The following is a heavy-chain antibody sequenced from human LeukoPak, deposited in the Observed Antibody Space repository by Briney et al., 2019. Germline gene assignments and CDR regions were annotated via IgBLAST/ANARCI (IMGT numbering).Heavy chain of an antibody. D-gene: IGHD3-9*01. V-gene: IGHV3-48*01. CDR3: SRVVQDVTGADY. Sequence: GGALRLSCAASGFTFSSYHMNWVRRAPGKGLEWLSYIHSTSGSIHYADSVKGRFTISRDNAKNSLYLQMNSLRAEDTAVYYCSRVVQDVTGADYWGQGTLVIVSS. CDR1: GFTFSSYH. CDR2: IHSTSGSI. J-gene: IGHJ4*02.